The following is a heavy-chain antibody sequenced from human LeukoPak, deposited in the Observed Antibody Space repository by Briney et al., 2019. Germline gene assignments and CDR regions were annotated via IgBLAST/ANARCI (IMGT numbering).Heavy chain of an antibody. CDR1: GDSINTYY. CDR2: IFHSGST. D-gene: IGHD2-21*02. CDR3: ASRAAYCGGDCFRCDY. Sequence: SETLSLTCTVSGDSINTYYWSWIRQPPGKGLEWIGHIFHSGSTRYNPSLKSRVTISVDTSRNQFSLNLTSVTAADAAVYYCASRAAYCGGDCFRCDYWGQGTLVTVSS. J-gene: IGHJ4*02. V-gene: IGHV4-59*01.